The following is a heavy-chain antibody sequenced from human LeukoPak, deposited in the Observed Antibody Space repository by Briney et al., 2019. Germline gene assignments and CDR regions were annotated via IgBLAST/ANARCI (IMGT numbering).Heavy chain of an antibody. J-gene: IGHJ6*02. V-gene: IGHV3-23*01. D-gene: IGHD3-10*01. CDR2: ISGISGSTT. Sequence: GGSLRLSCAAWGFNFADHAMRWVRQAPGKGLEWVSAISGISGSTTIYADSVKGRFAVSRDNSRNTLFLQMNSLRAEDTAVYYCAKNYASGRGVPYAMDVWGQGTTVTVAS. CDR1: GFNFADHA. CDR3: AKNYASGRGVPYAMDV.